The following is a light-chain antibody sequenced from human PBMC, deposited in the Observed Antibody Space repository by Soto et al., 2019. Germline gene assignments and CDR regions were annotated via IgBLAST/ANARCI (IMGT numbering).Light chain of an antibody. V-gene: IGKV1-9*01. Sequence: IQLTQSPSFLSASVGDTLTIICRASQALSNYLAWYQQKPGKAPDLLIYSASTLQSGVPSRVRGSGYEKEVSLTIRALQPEEGATDYCQQLSRYTLTFGGGTKVDIK. CDR2: SAS. CDR3: QQLSRYTLT. CDR1: QALSNY. J-gene: IGKJ4*01.